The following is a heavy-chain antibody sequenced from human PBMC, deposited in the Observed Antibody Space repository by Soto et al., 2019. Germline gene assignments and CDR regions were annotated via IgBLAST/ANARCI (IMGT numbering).Heavy chain of an antibody. Sequence: SETLSLTCAVSGGSISSDGYSWSWIRQPPGKGLEWIGYIYHSGSTYYNPSLKSRVTISVDRSKNQFSLKLSSVTAADTAVYYCAVTANNWFDPWGQGTLVTVSS. CDR3: AVTANNWFDP. J-gene: IGHJ5*02. CDR2: IYHSGST. CDR1: GGSISSDGYS. V-gene: IGHV4-30-2*01. D-gene: IGHD2-21*02.